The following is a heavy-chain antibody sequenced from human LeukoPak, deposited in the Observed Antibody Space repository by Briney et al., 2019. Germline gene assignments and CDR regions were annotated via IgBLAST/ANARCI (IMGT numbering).Heavy chain of an antibody. CDR1: GFTFRNYA. D-gene: IGHD1-14*01. J-gene: IGHJ6*03. CDR2: ISYDGSKK. CDR3: ARERTGYYMAV. V-gene: IGHV3-30*02. Sequence: GESLRLSCAASGFTFRNYAMHWVRQSPGKGLECVAFISYDGSKKFYVDSVKGRFTISRDDSKNTLYLQMNSLRDEDTAIYYCARERTGYYMAVWGKGTTVTISS.